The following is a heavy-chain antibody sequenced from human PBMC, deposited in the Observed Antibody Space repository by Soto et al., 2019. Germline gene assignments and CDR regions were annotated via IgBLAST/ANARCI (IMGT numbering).Heavy chain of an antibody. V-gene: IGHV3-21*02. J-gene: IGHJ4*02. CDR1: GFTFSSYT. CDR2: ISSRSTNT. CDR3: ARGPLYYFDS. Sequence: EVQLVESGGGLVKPGGSLRLSCGDSGFTFSSYTMNWVRRAPGKGLEWVSSISSRSTNTHYADSVRGRFTISRDNAKRSLYLQMHSLRAEDTAVYYCARGPLYYFDSWGQGTMVTVSS.